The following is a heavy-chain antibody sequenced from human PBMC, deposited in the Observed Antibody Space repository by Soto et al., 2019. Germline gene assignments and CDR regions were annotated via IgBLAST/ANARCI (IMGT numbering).Heavy chain of an antibody. Sequence: GGSLRLSCAASGFTFSSYGMHWVRQAPGKGLEWVAVISYDGSNKYYADSVKGRFTISRDNSKNTLYLQMNSLRAEDTAVYYCANSRAYCGGDCYSSFDYSGQGT. CDR3: ANSRAYCGGDCYSSFDY. J-gene: IGHJ4*02. CDR1: GFTFSSYG. V-gene: IGHV3-30*18. CDR2: ISYDGSNK. D-gene: IGHD2-21*02.